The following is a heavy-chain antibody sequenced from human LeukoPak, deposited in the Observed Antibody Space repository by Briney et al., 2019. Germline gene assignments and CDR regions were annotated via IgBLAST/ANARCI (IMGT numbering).Heavy chain of an antibody. CDR3: ARDTRSYYYDSSGYQYFDY. Sequence: SETLSLTCTVSGGSISSNNYSWGWIRQPPGKGLEWIGSIYYGGSTYYNPSLKSRVTISVDTSKNQFSLKLSSVTAADTAVYYCARDTRSYYYDSSGYQYFDYWGQGTLVTVSS. J-gene: IGHJ4*02. CDR1: GGSISSNNYS. CDR2: IYYGGST. D-gene: IGHD3-22*01. V-gene: IGHV4-39*07.